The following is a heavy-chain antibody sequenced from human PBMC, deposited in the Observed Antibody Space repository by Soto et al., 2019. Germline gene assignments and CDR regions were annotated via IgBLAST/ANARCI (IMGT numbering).Heavy chain of an antibody. J-gene: IGHJ3*02. D-gene: IGHD3-9*01. Sequence: QVQLQESGPGLVKPSGTLSLTCAVSSGSISSSNWWSWVRQPPGKGLEWIGEIYHSGSTNYNPSLKSRVTISVDKSKNQFSLKLSSVTAADTAVYYCARDRYYDILTGYLACCAFDIWGQGTMVTVSS. CDR1: SGSISSSNW. V-gene: IGHV4-4*02. CDR3: ARDRYYDILTGYLACCAFDI. CDR2: IYHSGST.